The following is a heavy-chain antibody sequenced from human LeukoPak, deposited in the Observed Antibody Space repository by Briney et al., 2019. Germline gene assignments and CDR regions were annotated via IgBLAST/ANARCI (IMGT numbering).Heavy chain of an antibody. CDR3: AREFFGVVIIPYYYYYMDV. CDR2: IYTSGIT. CDR1: GGSISIGSYY. J-gene: IGHJ6*03. Sequence: PSETLSLTCTVSGGSISIGSYYWSWIRQPAGRGREWIGRIYTSGITNYNPSLKSRVTISVDTSKNQFSLKLSSVTAADTAVYYCAREFFGVVIIPYYYYYMDVWGKGTTVTVSS. D-gene: IGHD3-3*01. V-gene: IGHV4-61*02.